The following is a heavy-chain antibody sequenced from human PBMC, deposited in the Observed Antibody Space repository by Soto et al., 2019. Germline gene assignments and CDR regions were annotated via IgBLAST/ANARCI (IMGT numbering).Heavy chain of an antibody. D-gene: IGHD6-13*01. CDR3: ARIAAAGPIYYYYYGMDV. CDR1: GFTFSSYA. V-gene: IGHV3-23*01. Sequence: GGSLRLSCAASGFTFSSYAMGWVRQAPGKGLEWVSAISGSGGSTYYADSVKGRFTISRDNSKNALYLQMNSLRAEDTAVYYCARIAAAGPIYYYYYGMDVWGQGTTVTVSS. CDR2: ISGSGGST. J-gene: IGHJ6*02.